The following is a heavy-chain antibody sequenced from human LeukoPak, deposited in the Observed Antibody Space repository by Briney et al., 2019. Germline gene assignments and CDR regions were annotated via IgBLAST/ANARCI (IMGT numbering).Heavy chain of an antibody. V-gene: IGHV4-39*01. CDR1: GDSFSSVTDY. Sequence: SETLSLTCTVSGDSFSSVTDYWAWIRQPPGKGLEWIASGDYSGGTYYNPSLESRVTISVDTSKNQFSLKLSSVTAADTAVYYCASPYSSPVRDDAFDIWGQGTMVTVSS. CDR3: ASPYSSPVRDDAFDI. D-gene: IGHD6-13*01. J-gene: IGHJ3*02. CDR2: GDYSGGT.